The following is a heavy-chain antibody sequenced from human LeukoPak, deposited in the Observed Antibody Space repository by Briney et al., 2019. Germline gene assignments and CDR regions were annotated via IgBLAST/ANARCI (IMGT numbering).Heavy chain of an antibody. CDR3: AKEGVRRTFDF. J-gene: IGHJ4*02. Sequence: GGSLRLSCAASGFIFDDYGMHWVRQAPGKGLEWVSGISWNSGTIDYAASVKGRFTISRDSAKNSPSLQMNSLRPEDTALYYCAKEGVRRTFDFWGQGALVTVSS. D-gene: IGHD1-7*01. V-gene: IGHV3-9*01. CDR2: ISWNSGTI. CDR1: GFIFDDYG.